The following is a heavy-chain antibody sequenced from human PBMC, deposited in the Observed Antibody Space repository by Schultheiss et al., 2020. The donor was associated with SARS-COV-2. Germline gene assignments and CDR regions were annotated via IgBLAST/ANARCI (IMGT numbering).Heavy chain of an antibody. CDR1: GGSFSGYY. CDR2: IYYSGST. Sequence: GSLRLSCAVYGGSFSGYYWSWIRQPPGKGLEWIGYIYYSGSTNYNPSLKSRVTMSVDTSKNQFSLKLSSVTAADTAVYYCARQGDSSGWYDNWFDPWGQGTLVTVSS. J-gene: IGHJ5*02. CDR3: ARQGDSSGWYDNWFDP. V-gene: IGHV4-59*08. D-gene: IGHD6-19*01.